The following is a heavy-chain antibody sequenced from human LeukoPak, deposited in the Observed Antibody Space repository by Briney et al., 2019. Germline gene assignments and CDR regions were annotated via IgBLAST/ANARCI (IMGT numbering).Heavy chain of an antibody. D-gene: IGHD3-3*01. CDR2: IRYDGSNK. CDR3: AKGMETDDAFDI. Sequence: GGSLRLSCAASGFTFSSYGMHWVRQAPGKGLEWVAFIRYDGSNKYYADSVKGRFTISRDNSKNTLYLQMNSLRAEDTAVYYCAKGMETDDAFDIWGQGTMVTVSS. J-gene: IGHJ3*02. V-gene: IGHV3-30*02. CDR1: GFTFSSYG.